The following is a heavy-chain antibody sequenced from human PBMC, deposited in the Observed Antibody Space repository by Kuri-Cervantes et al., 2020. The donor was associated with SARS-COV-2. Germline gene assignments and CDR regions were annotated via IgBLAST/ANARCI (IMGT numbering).Heavy chain of an antibody. CDR1: GYSISSGYY. J-gene: IGHJ3*02. CDR3: ARASTTIYGVLIALFSSNAFGI. Sequence: SETLSLTCTVSGYSISSGYYWGWIRRPPGKGLEWIGSIYHSGSTYYNPSLKSRVTISVDTSKNQFSLRLSSVTAADTGVYYCARASTTIYGVLIALFSSNAFGIWGQGTMVTVSS. CDR2: IYHSGST. V-gene: IGHV4-38-2*02. D-gene: IGHD3-3*01.